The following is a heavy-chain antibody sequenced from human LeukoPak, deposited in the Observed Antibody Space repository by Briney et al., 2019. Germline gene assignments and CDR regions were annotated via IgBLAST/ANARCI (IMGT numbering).Heavy chain of an antibody. V-gene: IGHV3-30*09. CDR3: ARNRDYYDSSAAFDI. CDR1: GFTFSSYA. J-gene: IGHJ3*02. CDR2: ISYDGSNK. Sequence: PGGSLRLSCAASGFTFSSYAIYWVRQAPGKGPEWVAVISYDGSNKYYADSVKGRFAISRDNSKNTVYLQMSSLRVEDTAIYYCARNRDYYDSSAAFDIWGQGTKVTVSS. D-gene: IGHD3-22*01.